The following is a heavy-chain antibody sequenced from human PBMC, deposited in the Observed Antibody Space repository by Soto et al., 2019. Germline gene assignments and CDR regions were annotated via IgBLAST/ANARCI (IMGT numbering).Heavy chain of an antibody. J-gene: IGHJ4*01. D-gene: IGHD3-10*01. V-gene: IGHV3-21*01. CDR3: ARDPMARGVTPAYSFDY. CDR1: GVTFNSYS. Sequence: PGGSLRLSCAVSGVTFNSYSMNWVRQAPGKGLEWVSSISSFSNYMYYTDSVKGRFTISRDNSKNVLYLQMNNLRSEDTAVYYCARDPMARGVTPAYSFDYWGHGNLVTVSS. CDR2: ISSFSNYM.